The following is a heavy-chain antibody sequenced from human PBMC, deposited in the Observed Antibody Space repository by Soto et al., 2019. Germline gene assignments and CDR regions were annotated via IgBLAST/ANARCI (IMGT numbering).Heavy chain of an antibody. CDR3: AKDTYYHDSTGYYVFDY. CDR1: GFAFRSYG. D-gene: IGHD3-22*01. Sequence: QVQLVESGGGVVQPGRSLGLSCTASGFAFRSYGLHWVRQAPGKGLEWVAVISYDGGNERYADSVKGRFTISRDNSKNTLYLQRNSLSAEDTAVYYCAKDTYYHDSTGYYVFDYWGQGTLVTVSS. J-gene: IGHJ4*02. V-gene: IGHV3-30*18. CDR2: ISYDGGNE.